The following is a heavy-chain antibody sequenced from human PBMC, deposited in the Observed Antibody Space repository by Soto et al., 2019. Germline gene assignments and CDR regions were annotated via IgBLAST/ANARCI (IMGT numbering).Heavy chain of an antibody. CDR3: AKEGYCSSTSCPEPMDV. D-gene: IGHD2-2*01. CDR1: GFTFSSYA. V-gene: IGHV3-23*01. J-gene: IGHJ6*02. CDR2: ISGSGGST. Sequence: PGGSLRLSCAASGFTFSSYAMSWVRQAAGKGLEWVSAISGSGGSTYYADSVKGRFTISRDNSKNTLYLQMNSLRAEDTAVYYCAKEGYCSSTSCPEPMDVWGQGTTVTVSS.